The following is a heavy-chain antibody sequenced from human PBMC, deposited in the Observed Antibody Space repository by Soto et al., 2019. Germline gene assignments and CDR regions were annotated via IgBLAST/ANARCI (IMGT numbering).Heavy chain of an antibody. J-gene: IGHJ6*02. D-gene: IGHD2-15*01. V-gene: IGHV3-33*01. CDR1: GFTFSSYG. CDR2: IWYDGSNK. Sequence: GGSLRLSCAASGFTFSSYGMHWVRQAPGKGLEWVAVIWYDGSNKYYADSVKGRFTISRDNSKNTLYLQMNSLRAEDTAVYYCARVRRGYCSGGSCYSDSYYYGMDVWGQGTTVTVSS. CDR3: ARVRRGYCSGGSCYSDSYYYGMDV.